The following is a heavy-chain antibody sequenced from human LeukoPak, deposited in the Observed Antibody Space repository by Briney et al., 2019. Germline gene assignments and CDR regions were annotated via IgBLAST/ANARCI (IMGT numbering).Heavy chain of an antibody. J-gene: IGHJ6*03. D-gene: IGHD3-10*01. CDR1: GYTFTNYY. CDR3: ARGLRITMVRGVIITPYMDV. CDR2: INPNSGGT. Sequence: ASVKVSCKASGYTFTNYYMHWVRQAPGQGLEWMGWINPNSGGTNYAQKFQGRVAMTRDTSISTAYMELSRLRSDDTAVYYCARGLRITMVRGVIITPYMDVWGKGTTVTVSS. V-gene: IGHV1-2*02.